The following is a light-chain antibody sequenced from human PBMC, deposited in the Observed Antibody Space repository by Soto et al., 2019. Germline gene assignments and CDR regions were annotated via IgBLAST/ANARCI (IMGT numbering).Light chain of an antibody. CDR1: QSVSTN. CDR2: GAS. V-gene: IGKV3-15*01. J-gene: IGKJ2*01. CDR3: QQYNNWPPYT. Sequence: EIVMTQSPATLSVSPGERATLSCRASQSVSTNLAWHQQRPGQAPRLLIYGASTRATGTPDRFSGSGSGTEFTLPISSLESEDFAVYYCQQYNNWPPYTFGQGTKVDIK.